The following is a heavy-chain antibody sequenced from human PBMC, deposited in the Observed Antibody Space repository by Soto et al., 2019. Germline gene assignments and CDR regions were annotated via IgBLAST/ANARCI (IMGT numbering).Heavy chain of an antibody. CDR2: ISSSSSTI. V-gene: IGHV3-48*02. D-gene: IGHD6-19*01. CDR3: ARDSRSPYSSGWFARRHDAFDI. CDR1: GFAFSSYS. Sequence: GGSLRLSCAASGFAFSSYSMNWVRQAPGKGLEWVSYISSSSSTIYYADSVKGRFTISRDNAKNSLYLQMNSLRDEDTAVYYCARDSRSPYSSGWFARRHDAFDIWGQGTMVTVSS. J-gene: IGHJ3*02.